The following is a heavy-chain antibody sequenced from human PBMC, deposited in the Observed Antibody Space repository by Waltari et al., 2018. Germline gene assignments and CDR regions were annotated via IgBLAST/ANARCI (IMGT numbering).Heavy chain of an antibody. D-gene: IGHD3-9*01. CDR2: IYYSGTT. J-gene: IGHJ4*02. V-gene: IGHV4-39*01. CDR1: GGSIRWSGSY. Sequence: QLELQESGPGLVKPSATLSLTCRVSGGSIRWSGSYWVWIRQPPGKGLEWIGSIYYSGTTYYNPSLNSRVTISVDTSKNQFSLKVRSVTAADTALYYCVRRHWEAGYYRDQWGPGTLVTVSS. CDR3: VRRHWEAGYYRDQ.